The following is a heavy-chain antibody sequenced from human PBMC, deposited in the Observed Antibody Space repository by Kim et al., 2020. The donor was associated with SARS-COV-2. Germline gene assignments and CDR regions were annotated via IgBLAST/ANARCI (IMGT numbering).Heavy chain of an antibody. Sequence: GGSLRLSCAASGFTFGDYTMHWVRQAPGKGLEWVSLISWDGGSTYYADSVKGRFTISRDNSKNSLYLQMNSLRTEDTALYYCAKGGYSGYDYAFDIWGQGTMVTVSS. D-gene: IGHD5-12*01. V-gene: IGHV3-43*01. CDR1: GFTFGDYT. CDR3: AKGGYSGYDYAFDI. CDR2: ISWDGGST. J-gene: IGHJ3*02.